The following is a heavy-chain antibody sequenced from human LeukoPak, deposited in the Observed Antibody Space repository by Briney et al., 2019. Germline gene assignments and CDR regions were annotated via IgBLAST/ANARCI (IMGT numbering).Heavy chain of an antibody. CDR3: ASCLFDYYYFDQ. D-gene: IGHD3-10*01. Sequence: SETLSLTCAVSGDSITSHNWWSWVRPSPGKGREWIGEIYHSGTTNYSPSLKSRVTISVDKSKNQLSLRLTSVTAADTAVYFCASCLFDYYYFDQWGQGALVTVSS. J-gene: IGHJ4*02. CDR1: GDSITSHNW. CDR2: IYHSGTT. V-gene: IGHV4-4*02.